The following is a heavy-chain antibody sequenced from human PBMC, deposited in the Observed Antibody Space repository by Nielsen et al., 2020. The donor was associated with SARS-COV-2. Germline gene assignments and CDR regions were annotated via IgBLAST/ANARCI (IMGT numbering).Heavy chain of an antibody. CDR2: ISYDGSNK. CDR1: GFTFSHYA. V-gene: IGHV3-30*04. D-gene: IGHD3-22*01. CDR3: ARDSWDSLRYFVH. Sequence: GESLKISCVASGFTFSHYAIHWVRQAPGKGLEWVAIISYDGSNKYYADSVKGRFTISRDDSKNTLYLQMNSLRPDDTAVYYCARDSWDSLRYFVHWGQGAQVTVSS. J-gene: IGHJ4*02.